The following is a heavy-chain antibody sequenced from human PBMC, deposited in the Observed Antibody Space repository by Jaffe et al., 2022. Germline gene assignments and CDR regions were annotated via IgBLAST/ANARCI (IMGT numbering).Heavy chain of an antibody. V-gene: IGHV3-7*01. D-gene: IGHD6-13*01. CDR3: ARDLGRQQLDDAFDI. CDR1: GFTFSSYW. Sequence: EVQLVESGGGLVQPGGSLRLSCAASGFTFSSYWMSWVRQAPGKGLEWVANIKQDGSEKYYVDSVKGRFTISRDNAKNSLYLQMNSLRAEDTAVYYCARDLGRQQLDDAFDIWGQGTMVTVSS. CDR2: IKQDGSEK. J-gene: IGHJ3*02.